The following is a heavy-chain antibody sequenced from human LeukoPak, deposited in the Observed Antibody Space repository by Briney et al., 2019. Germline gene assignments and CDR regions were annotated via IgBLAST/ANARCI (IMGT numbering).Heavy chain of an antibody. CDR3: ARVVGGVRGVRVRGGPVGY. CDR2: ISYDGSNK. J-gene: IGHJ4*02. Sequence: GGSLRLSCAASGFTFSSYAMHWVRQAPGKGLEWVAVISYDGSNKYYADSVKGRFTISRDNAKNTLYLQMNSLRAEDTALYYCARVVGGVRGVRVRGGPVGYWGQGTLVTVSS. D-gene: IGHD2-8*02. V-gene: IGHV3-30-3*01. CDR1: GFTFSSYA.